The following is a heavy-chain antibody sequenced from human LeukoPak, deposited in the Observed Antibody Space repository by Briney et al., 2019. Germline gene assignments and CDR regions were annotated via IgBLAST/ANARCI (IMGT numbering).Heavy chain of an antibody. CDR1: GFTFSDYY. CDR2: ISSSGSTI. D-gene: IGHD3-10*01. V-gene: IGHV3-11*04. CDR3: ARDRMVRGVIMWYYGMDV. Sequence: PGGSLRLSCAASGFTFSDYYMSWIRQAPGKGLEWVSYISSSGSTIYYADSVKGRFTISRDNSKNTLYLQMNSLRAEDTAVYYCARDRMVRGVIMWYYGMDVWGQGTTVTVSS. J-gene: IGHJ6*02.